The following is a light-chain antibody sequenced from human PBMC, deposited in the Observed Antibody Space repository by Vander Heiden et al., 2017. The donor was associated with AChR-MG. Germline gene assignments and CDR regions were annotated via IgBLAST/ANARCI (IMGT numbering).Light chain of an antibody. J-gene: IGLJ2*01. CDR3: QSYDDTNHGV. V-gene: IGLV6-57*03. Sequence: NFVLTQPHSVSGSPGKTVTISCTRSGGSIASNYVQWYQQRPGSAPTTVIFEDNHRPSGVPDRFSGSIDSSSNSASLIISGLKTEDEADYYCQSYDDTNHGVFGGGTKLTVL. CDR1: GGSIASNY. CDR2: EDN.